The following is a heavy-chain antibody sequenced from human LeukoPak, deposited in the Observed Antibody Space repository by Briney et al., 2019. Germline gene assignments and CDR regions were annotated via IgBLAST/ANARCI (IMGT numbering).Heavy chain of an antibody. D-gene: IGHD1-26*01. J-gene: IGHJ4*02. CDR3: ARLPGYLYSGSYLDY. CDR2: INSDGSST. Sequence: GGSLRLSCAASGFTFSSYWMHWVRHAPGKGLVWVSRINSDGSSTSYADSVKGRFTISRDNAKNTLYLQMNSLRAEDTAVYYCARLPGYLYSGSYLDYWGQGTLVTVSP. V-gene: IGHV3-74*01. CDR1: GFTFSSYW.